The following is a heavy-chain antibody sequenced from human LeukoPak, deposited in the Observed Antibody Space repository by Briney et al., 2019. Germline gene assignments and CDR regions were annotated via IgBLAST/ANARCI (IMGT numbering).Heavy chain of an antibody. Sequence: PGGSLRLSCAASGFTFSSYDMNWVRQAPGKGLEWVSYITSGSSSISYADSVKGRFTVSRDNAQNSLYLQMNSLRAEDTAVYYCARPLVGDCSGGSCYSDYYYYMDVWGKGTTVTVSS. J-gene: IGHJ6*03. CDR1: GFTFSSYD. CDR2: ITSGSSSI. V-gene: IGHV3-48*01. CDR3: ARPLVGDCSGGSCYSDYYYYMDV. D-gene: IGHD2-15*01.